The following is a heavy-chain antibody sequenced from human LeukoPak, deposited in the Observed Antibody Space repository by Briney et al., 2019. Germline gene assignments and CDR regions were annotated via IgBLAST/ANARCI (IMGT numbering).Heavy chain of an antibody. CDR1: GYSFTSYW. Sequence: GESLKISCKGSGYSFTSYWISWVRQMPGKGLEWMGRIDPSDSYTNYSPSFQGHVTISADKSISTAYLQWSSLKAPDTAMYYCARSATVTTGVPDYWGQGTLVTVSS. D-gene: IGHD4-17*01. V-gene: IGHV5-10-1*01. CDR3: ARSATVTTGVPDY. J-gene: IGHJ4*02. CDR2: IDPSDSYT.